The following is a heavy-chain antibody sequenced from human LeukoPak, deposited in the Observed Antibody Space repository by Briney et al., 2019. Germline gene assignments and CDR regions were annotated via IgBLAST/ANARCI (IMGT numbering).Heavy chain of an antibody. J-gene: IGHJ4*02. Sequence: PGGSLRLSCAASGFTFSSYAMSWVRQAPGKGLEWVSVIYSGGSTYYADSVKGRFTISRDNSKNTLYLQMNSLRAEDTAVYYCARAGMSDYWGQGTLVTVSS. CDR1: GFTFSSYA. CDR3: ARAGMSDY. V-gene: IGHV3-66*01. CDR2: IYSGGST.